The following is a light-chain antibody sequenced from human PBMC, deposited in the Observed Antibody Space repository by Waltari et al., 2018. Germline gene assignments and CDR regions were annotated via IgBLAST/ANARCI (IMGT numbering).Light chain of an antibody. CDR1: QSVGRT. Sequence: EIVLTQSTGTLSLSPGERATISCRASQSVGRTLTWYQQKPGQAPRLLIYGASSRATDIPDRFSGSGSGTDFSLTISRLEPEDFAVYYCQHYVRLPVTFGQGTKVEIK. CDR3: QHYVRLPVT. CDR2: GAS. V-gene: IGKV3-20*01. J-gene: IGKJ1*01.